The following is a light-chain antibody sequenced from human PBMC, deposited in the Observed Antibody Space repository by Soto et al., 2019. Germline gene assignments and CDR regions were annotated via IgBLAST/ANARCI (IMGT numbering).Light chain of an antibody. Sequence: QSALTQPASVSGSPGQSITISCTGTSSDVGGYNYVSWYQHHPGKAPKLMIYEVSNRPSGVSNRFSGSKSGNTASLTISGLDDEEEDDYCCSSDTSSSVVFGGGTQLTVL. CDR3: SSDTSSSVV. V-gene: IGLV2-14*01. CDR1: SSDVGGYNY. J-gene: IGLJ2*01. CDR2: EVS.